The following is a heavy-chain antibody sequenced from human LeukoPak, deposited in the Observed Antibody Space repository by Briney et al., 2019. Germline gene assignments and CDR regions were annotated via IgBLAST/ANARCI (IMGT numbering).Heavy chain of an antibody. CDR1: GGSISSSSYY. CDR3: ARQMGYFDY. D-gene: IGHD5-24*01. J-gene: IGHJ4*02. V-gene: IGHV4-61*05. Sequence: PSETLSLTCTISGGSISSSSYYWGWIRQPPGKGLEWVGHIYYSGSTNYNPSLRSRVTISLDTSKNQFSLKLSSVTAADTAIYYCARQMGYFDYWGQGTLVTVSS. CDR2: IYYSGST.